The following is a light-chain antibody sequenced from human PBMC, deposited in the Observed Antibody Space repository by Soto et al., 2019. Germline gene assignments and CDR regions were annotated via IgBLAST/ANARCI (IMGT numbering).Light chain of an antibody. CDR3: QQYDTSPYT. J-gene: IGKJ2*01. CDR2: GAS. V-gene: IGKV3-20*01. CDR1: QSLSSNY. Sequence: EIVLTQSPGTLSLSPGDRATLSCRASQSLSSNYLAWYQQRPGQAPRLLIYGASNTATGIPDRFSGSGSGTDFTLTVSRLEPEDFAVYYCQQYDTSPYTFGRGTKLEIK.